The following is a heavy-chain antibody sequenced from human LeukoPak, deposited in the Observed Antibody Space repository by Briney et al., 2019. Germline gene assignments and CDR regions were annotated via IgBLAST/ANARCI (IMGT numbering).Heavy chain of an antibody. J-gene: IGHJ4*02. CDR3: ARVSSGGGESIYFAY. D-gene: IGHD3-16*01. Sequence: GGSLRLSCAASGFTFSSYDMHWVRQTPGKGLEWVSGIDTAGDTYYSGSVKGRFTISRENAKNSLYLQMNSLRAGDTAVYYCARVSSGGGESIYFAYWGQGTLVTVSS. CDR1: GFTFSSYD. V-gene: IGHV3-13*01. CDR2: IDTAGDT.